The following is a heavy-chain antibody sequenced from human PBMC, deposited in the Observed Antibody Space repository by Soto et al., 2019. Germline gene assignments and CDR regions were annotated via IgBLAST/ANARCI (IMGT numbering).Heavy chain of an antibody. V-gene: IGHV2-5*01. J-gene: IGHJ6*02. Sequence: QITLKESGPTLVKPTQTLTLTCTFSGFSLSTSGVGVGWIRQPPGKALEWLALIYWNDDKRYSPSLKSRLTITKDTSKNQVVLTMTNMDPVDTATYYCAHMMRDYYDSSGYFYYYGMDVWGQGTTVTVSS. CDR1: GFSLSTSGVG. D-gene: IGHD3-22*01. CDR2: IYWNDDK. CDR3: AHMMRDYYDSSGYFYYYGMDV.